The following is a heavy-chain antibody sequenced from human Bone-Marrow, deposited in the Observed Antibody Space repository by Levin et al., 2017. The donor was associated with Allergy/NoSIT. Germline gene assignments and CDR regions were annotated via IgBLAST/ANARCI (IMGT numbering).Heavy chain of an antibody. CDR1: GYSFTSYG. CDR3: ARVDVPAAAGDDF. J-gene: IGHJ4*02. Sequence: VASVKVSCNTSGYSFTSYGITWVRQAPGQGLEWMGWISAYNGNTKYAQNLQDRVSMTTDTSATTAYMELKSLRSDDTAMYYCARVDVPAAAGDDFWGQGTLVTVSS. V-gene: IGHV1-18*01. CDR2: ISAYNGNT. D-gene: IGHD2-2*01.